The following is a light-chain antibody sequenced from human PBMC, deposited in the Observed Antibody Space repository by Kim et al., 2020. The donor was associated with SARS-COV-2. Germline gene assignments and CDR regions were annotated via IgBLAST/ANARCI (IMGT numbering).Light chain of an antibody. Sequence: EIVLTQSPGTLSLSPGERATLSCRASQSVSSNYLAWYQQKPGQAPRLLIYDTSTRATGIPDRFSGSGSGTDFTLTISRLEPEDFVVYYCQQYGSLITFGQGTRLEIK. V-gene: IGKV3-20*01. J-gene: IGKJ5*01. CDR3: QQYGSLIT. CDR1: QSVSSNY. CDR2: DTS.